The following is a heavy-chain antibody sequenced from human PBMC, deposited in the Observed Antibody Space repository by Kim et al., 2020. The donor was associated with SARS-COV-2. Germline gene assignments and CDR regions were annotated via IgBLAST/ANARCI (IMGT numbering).Heavy chain of an antibody. D-gene: IGHD2-15*01. J-gene: IGHJ4*02. Sequence: SETLSLTCTVSGGSISSSSYYWDWIRQPPGKGLEWIGRIHYSGSTQYNPSLKSRFTISLDTSKNQFSLKLSSVTAADTAVYYCARHNLLGISLDYWGQGALVTVSS. CDR2: IHYSGST. CDR1: GGSISSSSYY. CDR3: ARHNLLGISLDY. V-gene: IGHV4-39*01.